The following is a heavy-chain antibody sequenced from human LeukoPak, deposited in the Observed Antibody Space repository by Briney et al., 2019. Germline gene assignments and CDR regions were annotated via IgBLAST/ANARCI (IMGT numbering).Heavy chain of an antibody. CDR3: ARGPGRSNAFDI. D-gene: IGHD3-10*01. CDR1: GFTFSSYS. CDR2: ISSSSSYI. V-gene: IGHV3-21*01. J-gene: IGHJ3*02. Sequence: GGSLRLSCAASGFTFSSYSMNWVRQAPGKGLEWVSSISSSSSYIYYADSVKGRFTISRDNAKNSLYLQVNSLRAEDTAVYYCARGPGRSNAFDIWGQGTMVTVSS.